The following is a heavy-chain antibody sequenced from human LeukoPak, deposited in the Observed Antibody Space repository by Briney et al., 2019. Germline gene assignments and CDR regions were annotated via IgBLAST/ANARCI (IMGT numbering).Heavy chain of an antibody. CDR2: INTSGDGT. V-gene: IGHV1-46*01. Sequence: ASVKVSCKASGGTFSSYAISWVRQAPGQGLEWIGVINTSGDGTSYPQKFQGRVTLARDTSTSTIYMELSSLRSEDTAIYYCAKETPNTGWFDPWGQGTLVTVSS. D-gene: IGHD1-14*01. J-gene: IGHJ5*02. CDR1: GGTFSSYA. CDR3: AKETPNTGWFDP.